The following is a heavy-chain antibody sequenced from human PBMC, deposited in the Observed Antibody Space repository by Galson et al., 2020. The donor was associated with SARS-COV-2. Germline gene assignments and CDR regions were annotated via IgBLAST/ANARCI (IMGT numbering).Heavy chain of an antibody. J-gene: IGHJ4*02. CDR1: GFTFSSYA. D-gene: IGHD4-17*01. Sequence: GGSLRLSCEASGFTFSSYAMSWVRQAPGKGLEWVSAISGSGGSTYYADSVKGRFTISRDNSKNTLYLQMNSLRAEDTAVYYCASNRNYGGTQGAFDYWGQGTLVTVSS. V-gene: IGHV3-23*01. CDR3: ASNRNYGGTQGAFDY. CDR2: ISGSGGST.